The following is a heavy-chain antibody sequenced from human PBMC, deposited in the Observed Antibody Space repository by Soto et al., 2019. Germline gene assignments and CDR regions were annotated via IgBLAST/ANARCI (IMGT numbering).Heavy chain of an antibody. J-gene: IGHJ3*02. CDR3: ARSPIMITFGGVIPDAFDI. Sequence: ETLSLTCTVSGGSISSYYWSWIRQPPGKGLEWIGYIYYSGSTNYNPSLKSRVTISVDTSKNQFSLKLSSVTAADTAVYYCARSPIMITFGGVIPDAFDIWGQGTMVTVS. CDR2: IYYSGST. V-gene: IGHV4-59*01. D-gene: IGHD3-16*02. CDR1: GGSISSYY.